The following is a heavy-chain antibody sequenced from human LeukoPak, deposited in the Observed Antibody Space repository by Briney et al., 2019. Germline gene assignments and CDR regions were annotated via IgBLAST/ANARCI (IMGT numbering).Heavy chain of an antibody. D-gene: IGHD3-10*01. CDR2: ISGSGGST. Sequence: GGSLRLSCAASGFTVSSNYMSWVRQAPGKGLEWVSAISGSGGSTYYADSVKGRFTISRDNSKNTLYLQMNSLRAEDTAVYYCAKCKTYYYGSGSYPFDYWAREPWSPSPQ. J-gene: IGHJ4*02. CDR1: GFTVSSNY. V-gene: IGHV3-23*01. CDR3: AKCKTYYYGSGSYPFDY.